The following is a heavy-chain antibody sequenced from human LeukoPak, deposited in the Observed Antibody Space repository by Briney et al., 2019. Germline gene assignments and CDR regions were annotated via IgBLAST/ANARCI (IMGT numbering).Heavy chain of an antibody. D-gene: IGHD6-19*01. J-gene: IGHJ4*02. V-gene: IGHV3-33*01. CDR2: IWYDGSNK. CDR3: ARVGSSGWYEDY. Sequence: GRSLRLSCAASGFTFSSYGMHWVRQAPGKGLEWVAVIWYDGSNKYYADSVKGRLTISRDNAKNTLYLQINSLRAEDTAVYYCARVGSSGWYEDYWGQGTLVTVSS. CDR1: GFTFSSYG.